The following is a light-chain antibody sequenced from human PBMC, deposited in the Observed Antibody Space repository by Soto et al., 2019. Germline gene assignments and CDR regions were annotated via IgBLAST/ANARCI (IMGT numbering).Light chain of an antibody. J-gene: IGKJ5*01. Sequence: EIVLTQSPGTLSLSPGDRATLSCRASQSVSSSYLAWYQQKPGQAPRLLIHGASTRATGIPDRFSGDGSVTHFTLTISRLEAEDFVMYYCQQYGSSPITFGQGTRLEIK. V-gene: IGKV3-20*01. CDR3: QQYGSSPIT. CDR1: QSVSSSY. CDR2: GAS.